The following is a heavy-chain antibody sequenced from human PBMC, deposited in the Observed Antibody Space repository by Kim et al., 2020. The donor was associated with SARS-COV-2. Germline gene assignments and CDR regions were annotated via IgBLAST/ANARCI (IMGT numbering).Heavy chain of an antibody. V-gene: IGHV5-10-1*01. CDR3: ARESLGIEGDYYYGMDV. D-gene: IGHD7-27*01. CDR2: IDPSDSYT. CDR1: GYSFTSYW. Sequence: GESLKISCKGSGYSFTSYWISWVRQMPGKGLEWMGRIDPSDSYTNYSPSFQGHVTISADKSISTAYLQWSSLKASDTAMYYCARESLGIEGDYYYGMDVWGQGTTVTVSS. J-gene: IGHJ6*02.